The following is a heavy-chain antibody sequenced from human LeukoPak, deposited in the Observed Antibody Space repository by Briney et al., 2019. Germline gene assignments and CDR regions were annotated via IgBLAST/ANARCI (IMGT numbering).Heavy chain of an antibody. CDR2: IYYSGST. V-gene: IGHV4-59*01. CDR3: ARGPGYGDYVDYYYGMDV. CDR1: GGSINNYY. Sequence: PSETLSLTCTVSGGSINNYYWSWIRQPPGKGLEWIGYIYYSGSTNYNPSLKSRVTVSVETSKKQLSLKLSSVTAADTAVYYCARGPGYGDYVDYYYGMDVWGQGTTVTVSS. D-gene: IGHD4-17*01. J-gene: IGHJ6*02.